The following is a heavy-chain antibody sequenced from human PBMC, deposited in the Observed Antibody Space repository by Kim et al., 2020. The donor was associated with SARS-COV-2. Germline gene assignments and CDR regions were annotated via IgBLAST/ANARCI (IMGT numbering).Heavy chain of an antibody. CDR2: IKSKTDGGTT. V-gene: IGHV3-15*01. CDR3: TTGGGGRLGAKQRYWVDY. CDR1: GFTFSNAW. D-gene: IGHD1-26*01. J-gene: IGHJ4*02. Sequence: GGSLRLSCAASGFTFSNAWMSWVRQAPGKGLEWVGRIKSKTDGGTTDYAAPVKGRFTISRDDSKNTLYLQMNSLKTEDTAVYYCTTGGGGRLGAKQRYWVDYWGQGTLVTVSS.